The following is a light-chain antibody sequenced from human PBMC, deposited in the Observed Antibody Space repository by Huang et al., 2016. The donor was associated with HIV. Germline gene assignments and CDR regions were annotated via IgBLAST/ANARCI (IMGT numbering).Light chain of an antibody. CDR3: QQTYRAPVT. CDR2: SST. Sequence: DIQLTQSPSSLSASVGDRVTITCRTSQRISSHLSWDQQKRGKGPKLLIYSSTVLQSGGPAGFAGSGAGTDFTLTISSLQPEDFATYYCQQTYRAPVTFGGGTRVEIK. J-gene: IGKJ4*01. CDR1: QRISSH. V-gene: IGKV1-39*01.